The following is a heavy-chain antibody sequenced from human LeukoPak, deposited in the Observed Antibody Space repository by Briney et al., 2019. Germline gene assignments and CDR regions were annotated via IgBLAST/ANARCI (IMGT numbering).Heavy chain of an antibody. CDR1: GFTCSSYA. J-gene: IGHJ4*02. CDR3: ATTGYDSSGYSPFDY. D-gene: IGHD3-22*01. Sequence: GGSLRLSCAASGFTCSSYAMHRVRQAPGKGLEYVSAISSNGGSTYYANSVKGRFTISRGNSKNTLYLQMGSLRAEDMAVYYCATTGYDSSGYSPFDYWGQGTLVTVSS. V-gene: IGHV3-64*01. CDR2: ISSNGGST.